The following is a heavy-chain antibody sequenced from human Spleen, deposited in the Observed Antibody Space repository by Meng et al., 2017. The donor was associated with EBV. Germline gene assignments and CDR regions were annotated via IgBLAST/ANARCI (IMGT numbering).Heavy chain of an antibody. Sequence: QGRRVQSGAEVKKPGASVEVSCKASGYTFTSYAMHWVRQAPGQRLEWMGWINAGNGNTKYSQKFQGRVTITRDTSASTAYMELSSLRSEDTAVYYCARDLSVYASGWYWGQGTLVTVSS. D-gene: IGHD6-19*01. CDR3: ARDLSVYASGWY. CDR1: GYTFTSYA. CDR2: INAGNGNT. J-gene: IGHJ4*02. V-gene: IGHV1-3*01.